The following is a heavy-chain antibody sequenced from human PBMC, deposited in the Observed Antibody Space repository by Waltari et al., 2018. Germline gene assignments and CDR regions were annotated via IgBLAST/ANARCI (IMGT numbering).Heavy chain of an antibody. CDR3: ARSGEMKGTVDY. Sequence: QVQLVQSGAEVKKPGSSVKVSCKASGGPLSSYTVTWVRQAPGQGLEWMGSIIPFLGISKYAQSLQARLTITVDQSTNTGYMELKSLRPEDTGVYYCARSGEMKGTVDYWGQGTLVTVSS. D-gene: IGHD1-1*01. J-gene: IGHJ4*02. CDR1: GGPLSSYT. CDR2: IIPFLGIS. V-gene: IGHV1-69*02.